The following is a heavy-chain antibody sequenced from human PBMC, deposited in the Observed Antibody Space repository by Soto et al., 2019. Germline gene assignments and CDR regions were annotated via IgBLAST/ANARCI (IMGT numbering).Heavy chain of an antibody. CDR3: ARDLGSNWYSSSGGMDV. CDR2: IIPIFGTA. J-gene: IGHJ6*02. Sequence: GASVKVSCKASGGTFSSYAISWVRQAPGQGLEWMGGIIPIFGTANYAQKFQGRVTITADKSTSTAYMELSSLRSEDTAAYYCARDLGSNWYSSSGGMDVWGQGTTVTVSS. D-gene: IGHD6-6*01. CDR1: GGTFSSYA. V-gene: IGHV1-69*06.